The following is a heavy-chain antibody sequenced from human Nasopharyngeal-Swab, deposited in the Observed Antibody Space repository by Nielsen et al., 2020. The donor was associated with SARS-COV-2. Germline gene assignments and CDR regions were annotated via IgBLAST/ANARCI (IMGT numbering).Heavy chain of an antibody. Sequence: SVKVSCKASGGTVSNYAISWVRQAPGQGLEWMGGIIPILGIANYAQKFQGRVTITADKSTSTAYMELSSLRSEDTAVYYCAREGKGVYNGSRRFDYWGQGTLVTVSS. D-gene: IGHD1-26*01. CDR3: AREGKGVYNGSRRFDY. J-gene: IGHJ4*02. CDR1: GGTVSNYA. V-gene: IGHV1-69*10. CDR2: IIPILGIA.